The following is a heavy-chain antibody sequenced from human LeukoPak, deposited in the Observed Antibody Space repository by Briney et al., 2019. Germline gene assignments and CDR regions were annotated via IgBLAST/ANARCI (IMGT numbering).Heavy chain of an antibody. V-gene: IGHV3-7*01. J-gene: IGHJ4*02. CDR2: INQDGSEN. Sequence: WGSLTLTCAASGCTFSSYWMSWIRQPPGKGLEWVANINQDGSENYYVDSVKGRFTISRDNAKNSLYLEMNSLRAEDTAVYYCARDRGSSFYWGQGTLVTVSS. D-gene: IGHD6-6*01. CDR1: GCTFSSYW. CDR3: ARDRGSSFY.